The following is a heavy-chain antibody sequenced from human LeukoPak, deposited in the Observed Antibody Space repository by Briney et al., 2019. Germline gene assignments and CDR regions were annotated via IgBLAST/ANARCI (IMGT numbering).Heavy chain of an antibody. CDR1: GFSLTTGGVG. CDR2: IYWDDDK. CDR3: AHRPPGAAGVEWSFDY. D-gene: IGHD6-13*01. Sequence: SGPTLVNPTQTLTLTCTFSGFSLTTGGVGVGWIRQPPGKALEWLAVIYWDDDKRYSPSLKSRLTISKDTSKNQVVLTMTNMDPVDIATYYCAHRPPGAAGVEWSFDYWGQGTLVTVSS. V-gene: IGHV2-5*02. J-gene: IGHJ4*02.